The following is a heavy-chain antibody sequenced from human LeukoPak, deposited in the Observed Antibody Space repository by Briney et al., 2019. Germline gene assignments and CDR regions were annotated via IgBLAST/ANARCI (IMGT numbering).Heavy chain of an antibody. CDR2: IYYSGST. D-gene: IGHD2-15*01. V-gene: IGHV4-39*07. CDR3: ARLIAADYMDV. Sequence: PSETLSLTCTVSGGSVSSSSYYWGWIRQPPGKGLEWIGSIYYSGSTYYNPSLKSRGSISVDTSKNQFSLKLNSLTAADTAVYYCARLIAADYMDVWGKGTTVTVSS. CDR1: GGSVSSSSYY. J-gene: IGHJ6*03.